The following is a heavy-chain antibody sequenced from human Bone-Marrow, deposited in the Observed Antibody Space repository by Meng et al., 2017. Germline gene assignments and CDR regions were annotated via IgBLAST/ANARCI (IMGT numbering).Heavy chain of an antibody. CDR3: ATARGGATPYYFDY. Sequence: VRLGRAGGGGKTPGALVKASSTASGGIFSSYAISWVRQAPGQGLEWMGGINPIFGTANYAQKFQGRVTIAADESTSTAYMELSSLRAEDTAVYYCATARGGATPYYFDYWGQGTLVTVSS. D-gene: IGHD1-26*01. V-gene: IGHV1-69*01. CDR1: GGIFSSYA. CDR2: INPIFGTA. J-gene: IGHJ4*02.